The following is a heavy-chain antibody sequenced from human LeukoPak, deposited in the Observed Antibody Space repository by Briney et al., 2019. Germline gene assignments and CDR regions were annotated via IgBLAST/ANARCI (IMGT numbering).Heavy chain of an antibody. CDR3: ARHQFDSTAYVDY. D-gene: IGHD3-22*01. CDR2: IYYSGST. J-gene: IGHJ4*02. CDR1: GGSISSSSYY. Sequence: KSSETLSLTCTVSGGSISSSSYYWGWIRQPPGKGLEWIGSIYYSGSTYYNPSLKSRVTISVDTSKNQFSLKLSSVTAADTAVYYCARHQFDSTAYVDYWGQGTLVAVSS. V-gene: IGHV4-39*01.